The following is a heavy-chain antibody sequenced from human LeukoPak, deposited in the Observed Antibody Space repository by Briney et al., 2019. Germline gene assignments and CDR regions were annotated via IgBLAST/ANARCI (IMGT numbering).Heavy chain of an antibody. V-gene: IGHV3-64D*06. CDR3: AKGRPTELGYCGRSICADWYFEL. Sequence: PGGSPRLSCSASGFTFSNFALHRFRQAPGKGLEYVSVVGPNGGAAYYADSVRGSFTISRDNSKNTLYLQMSSLRLEDTAVYYCAKGRPTELGYCGRSICADWYFELWGRGTLLTVSS. CDR1: GFTFSNFA. D-gene: IGHD2-2*01. J-gene: IGHJ2*01. CDR2: VGPNGGAA.